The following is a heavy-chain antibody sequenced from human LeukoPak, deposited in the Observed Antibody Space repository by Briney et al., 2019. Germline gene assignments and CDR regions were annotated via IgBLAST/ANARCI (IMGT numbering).Heavy chain of an antibody. Sequence: SETLSLTCTVSGGSISSYYWSWIRQPPGKGLEWIGYIYYSGSTNYNPSLKSRVTISVDTSKNQFSLKLSSVTAADTAVYYCARGEKKHYFDYWGQGTLVTVSS. CDR3: ARGEKKHYFDY. V-gene: IGHV4-59*01. CDR2: IYYSGST. CDR1: GGSISSYY. J-gene: IGHJ4*02.